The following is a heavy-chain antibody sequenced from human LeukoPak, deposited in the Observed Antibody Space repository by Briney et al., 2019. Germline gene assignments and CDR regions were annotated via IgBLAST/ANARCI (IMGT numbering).Heavy chain of an antibody. Sequence: GGSLRLSCVASGITFRNYWMSWVRQAPGKGLEWVANINPDGRTENYVHSVKGPFTLSRDNARNSLSLQMNSLRAEDTAVYYCATEPGIGYAFDIWGRGTMVTVSS. J-gene: IGHJ3*02. D-gene: IGHD2-15*01. CDR2: INPDGRTE. V-gene: IGHV3-7*01. CDR1: GITFRNYW. CDR3: ATEPGIGYAFDI.